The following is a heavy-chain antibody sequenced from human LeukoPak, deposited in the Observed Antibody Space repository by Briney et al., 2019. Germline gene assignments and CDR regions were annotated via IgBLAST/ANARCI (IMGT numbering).Heavy chain of an antibody. V-gene: IGHV3-21*01. Sequence: PGGSLRLSCAASGFTFSGYTMSWVRQAPGKGLEWVSSISRSSSYIYYADSVKGRFTVSRDNARNSPFLQMNSLRAEDTAVYYCARVQTGSYTLVGHMDVWGKGTTVTVSS. D-gene: IGHD3-9*01. CDR2: ISRSSSYI. CDR3: ARVQTGSYTLVGHMDV. CDR1: GFTFSGYT. J-gene: IGHJ6*03.